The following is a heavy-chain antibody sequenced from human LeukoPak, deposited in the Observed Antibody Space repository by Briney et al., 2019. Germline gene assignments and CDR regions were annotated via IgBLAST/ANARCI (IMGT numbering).Heavy chain of an antibody. CDR2: INANSGGT. J-gene: IGHJ5*02. V-gene: IGHV1-2*02. CDR1: GGTFSSYA. Sequence: ASVKVSCKASGGTFSSYAISWVRQAPGQGLEWMGSINANSGGTNYAQKFQGRVTMTRDTSISTAYMELSRLRSDDTAVYYCARDLGYRGGWFDPWGQGTLVTVSS. D-gene: IGHD1-26*01. CDR3: ARDLGYRGGWFDP.